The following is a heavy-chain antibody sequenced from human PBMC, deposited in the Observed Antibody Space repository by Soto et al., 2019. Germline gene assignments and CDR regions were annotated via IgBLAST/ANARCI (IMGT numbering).Heavy chain of an antibody. Sequence: PSETLSLTCTASGGSISSYYWSWIRQPPGNGLEWIGYIYYTGNTNYNPSLKSRVTISVDTSKNQFSLKLTSLTAADTAVYYCARARTSSAVDFDYWGQGTQVTVSS. J-gene: IGHJ4*02. V-gene: IGHV4-59*01. D-gene: IGHD6-19*01. CDR3: ARARTSSAVDFDY. CDR1: GGSISSYY. CDR2: IYYTGNT.